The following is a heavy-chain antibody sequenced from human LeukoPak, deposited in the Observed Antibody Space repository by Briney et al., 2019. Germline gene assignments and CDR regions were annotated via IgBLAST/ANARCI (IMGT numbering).Heavy chain of an antibody. CDR3: ARAGHYYYYMDV. V-gene: IGHV3-48*04. Sequence: GGSLRLSCAASGFTFSSHGMHWVRQAPGKGLEWVSYISSSSSTIYYADSVKGRFTISRDNAKNSLYLQMNSLRAEDTAVYYCARAGHYYYYMDVWGKGTTVTVSS. J-gene: IGHJ6*03. CDR2: ISSSSSTI. CDR1: GFTFSSHG.